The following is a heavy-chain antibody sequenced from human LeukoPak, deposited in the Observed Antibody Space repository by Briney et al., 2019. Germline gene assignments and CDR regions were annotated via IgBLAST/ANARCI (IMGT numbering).Heavy chain of an antibody. Sequence: ASVKVSCKASGYTFTGYYMHWVRQAPGQGLEGMGWINPNSGGTNYAQKFQGRVTMTRDTSISTAYMELSRLRSDDTAVYYCARTRLGWYYFDYWGQGTLVTVSS. J-gene: IGHJ4*02. CDR3: ARTRLGWYYFDY. CDR1: GYTFTGYY. V-gene: IGHV1-2*02. CDR2: INPNSGGT. D-gene: IGHD3/OR15-3a*01.